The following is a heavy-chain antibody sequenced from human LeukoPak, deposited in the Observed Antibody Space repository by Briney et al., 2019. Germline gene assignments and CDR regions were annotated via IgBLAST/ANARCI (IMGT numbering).Heavy chain of an antibody. D-gene: IGHD4-17*01. CDR2: IRYDGSNK. CDR1: GFTFSSYG. CDR3: AKGGDYGDYVGGFDY. Sequence: GGSLRLSCAASGFTFSSYGMHRVRQAPGKGLEWVTFIRYDGSNKHYADSVKGRFTISRDNSKNTLYLQMNSLRAEDTAVYYCAKGGDYGDYVGGFDYWGQGTLVTVSS. J-gene: IGHJ4*02. V-gene: IGHV3-30*02.